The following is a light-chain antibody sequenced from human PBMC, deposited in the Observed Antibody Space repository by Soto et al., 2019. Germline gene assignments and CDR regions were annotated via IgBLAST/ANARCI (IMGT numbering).Light chain of an antibody. J-gene: IGLJ2*01. V-gene: IGLV2-11*01. CDR2: DVS. Sequence: QSALTQPRSVSGSPGQSVTISCTGTSSDVGGYNYVSWYQQHPGKAPKLMIYDVSKLPSGVPDPFSGSKSGNTASLTISGLQDADEADYYCCSYAGSYTWVFGGGTKLTVL. CDR3: CSYAGSYTWV. CDR1: SSDVGGYNY.